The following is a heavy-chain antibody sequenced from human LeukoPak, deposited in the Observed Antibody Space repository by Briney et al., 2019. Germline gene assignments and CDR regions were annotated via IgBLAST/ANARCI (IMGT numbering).Heavy chain of an antibody. J-gene: IGHJ4*02. V-gene: IGHV3-23*01. CDR1: GFTFSSYA. D-gene: IGHD2-15*01. CDR3: AKDRGGGNLVFDY. Sequence: GSLRLSCAASGFTFSSYAMTWVRQAPGKGLEWVSVISGSGGRTYYADSVKGRFTISRDNSKNTLYPQMRSLRAEDTAVYYCAKDRGGGNLVFDYWGQGTLVTVSS. CDR2: ISGSGGRT.